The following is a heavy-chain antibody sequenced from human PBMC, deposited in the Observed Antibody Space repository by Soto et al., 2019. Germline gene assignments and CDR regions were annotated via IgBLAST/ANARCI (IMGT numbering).Heavy chain of an antibody. J-gene: IGHJ4*02. CDR3: ANRDHYYFDY. CDR1: GFTFSSYA. Sequence: EVQLLESGGGLVQPGGSLRLSCAASGFTFSSYAMSWVRQAPGKGLEWVAAISGSGGSTYYADSVKGRFTISRDNSKNTLYLQMNSLRADDTAVYYCANRDHYYFDYWGQGTLVTVSS. V-gene: IGHV3-23*01. CDR2: ISGSGGST.